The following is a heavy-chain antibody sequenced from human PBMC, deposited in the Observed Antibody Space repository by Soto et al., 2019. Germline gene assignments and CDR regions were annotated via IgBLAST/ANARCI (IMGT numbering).Heavy chain of an antibody. CDR2: ISAYNGDT. V-gene: IGHV1-18*01. J-gene: IGHJ4*02. CDR1: GYSFSSNG. D-gene: IGHD3-10*01. Sequence: QVQLVQSGAEVKKPGASVKVSCKASGYSFSSNGFSWVRQAPGQGLEWMGWISAYNGDTSYAQNLQGRVTMTTDTSTSTAYMELRSLRSDDTAVYYCARFLNGSGNYYMLWGQGTLVTVSS. CDR3: ARFLNGSGNYYML.